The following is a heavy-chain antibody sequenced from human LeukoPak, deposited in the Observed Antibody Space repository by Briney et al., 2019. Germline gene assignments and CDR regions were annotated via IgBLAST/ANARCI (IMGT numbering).Heavy chain of an antibody. D-gene: IGHD2-2*01. J-gene: IGHJ6*02. CDR1: GGTFSSYA. CDR2: IIPIFGIA. V-gene: IGHV1-69*04. CDR3: AREQYQLLLSPSDYYYYGMDV. Sequence: GASVKVSCKASGGTFSSYAISWVRQAPGQGLEWMGRIIPIFGIANYAQKFQGRVTITADKSTSTAYVELSSLRSEDTAVYYCAREQYQLLLSPSDYYYYGMDVWGQGTTVTVSS.